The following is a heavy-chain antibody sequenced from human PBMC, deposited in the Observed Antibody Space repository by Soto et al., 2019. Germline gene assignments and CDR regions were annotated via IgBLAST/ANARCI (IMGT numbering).Heavy chain of an antibody. CDR1: GFTFSSYG. V-gene: IGHV3-33*06. J-gene: IGHJ5*02. Sequence: GGSLRLSCAASGFTFSSYGMHWVRQAPGKGLEWVAVIWYDGSNKYYADSVKGRFTISRDNSKNTLYLQMNSLRAEDTAVYYCAKDIVVPWFDPWGQGTLVTVSS. CDR2: IWYDGSNK. CDR3: AKDIVVPWFDP. D-gene: IGHD2-15*01.